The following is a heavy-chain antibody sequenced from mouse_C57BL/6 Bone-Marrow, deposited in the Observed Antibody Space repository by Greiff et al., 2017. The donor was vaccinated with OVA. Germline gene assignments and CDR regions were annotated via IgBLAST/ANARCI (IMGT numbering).Heavy chain of an antibody. CDR1: GFTFTDDY. D-gene: IGHD6-5*01. J-gene: IGHJ4*01. CDR3: SPKVYAMDY. CDR2: IDPENGDT. Sequence: VQLQQSGAELVRPGASVKMSCTASGFTFTDDYMHWVKQRPEQGLEWIGWIDPENGDTEYAPKFKGKATITTDTSSNTAYLQLNTLTSEDTAVYYCSPKVYAMDYWGQGTTVTVSS. V-gene: IGHV14-4*01.